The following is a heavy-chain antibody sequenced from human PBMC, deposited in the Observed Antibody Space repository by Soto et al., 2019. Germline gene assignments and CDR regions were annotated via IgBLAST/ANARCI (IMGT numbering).Heavy chain of an antibody. CDR2: IYHSGST. V-gene: IGHV4-4*02. D-gene: IGHD3-3*01. J-gene: IGHJ6*02. Sequence: PSETLSLTCAVSGGSISSSNWWSWVRQPPGTGLEWIGEIYHSGSTNYNPSLKSRVTISVDKSKNQCSLKLSSVTAADTAVYYCARDSRSDFWSGYYADYYGMDVWGQGTTVTVSS. CDR3: ARDSRSDFWSGYYADYYGMDV. CDR1: GGSISSSNW.